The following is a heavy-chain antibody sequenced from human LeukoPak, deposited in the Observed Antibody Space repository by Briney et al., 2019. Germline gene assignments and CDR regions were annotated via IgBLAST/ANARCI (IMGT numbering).Heavy chain of an antibody. V-gene: IGHV4-4*09. CDR2: IYTSGST. CDR3: AGFHSRDFSFDY. CDR1: GGSISSYY. J-gene: IGHJ4*02. D-gene: IGHD5-24*01. Sequence: SETLSLTCTVSGGSISSYYWCWIRQPPGKGLEWIGYIYTSGSTNYNPSLKSRVTISVDTSKNQFSLKLSSVTAADTAVYYCAGFHSRDFSFDYWGQGTLVTVSS.